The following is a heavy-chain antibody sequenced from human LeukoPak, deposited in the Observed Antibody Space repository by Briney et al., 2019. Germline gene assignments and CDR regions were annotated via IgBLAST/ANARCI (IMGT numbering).Heavy chain of an antibody. CDR2: IYYSGST. D-gene: IGHD2-15*01. J-gene: IGHJ6*03. CDR1: GGSFSGYY. CDR3: ARYIVGYYYYYMDV. V-gene: IGHV4-34*01. Sequence: PSETLSLTCAVYGGSFSGYYWGWIRQPPGKGLEWIGSIYYSGSTYYNPSLKSRVTISVDTSKNQFSLKLSSVTAADTAVYYCARYIVGYYYYYMDVWGKGTTVTVSS.